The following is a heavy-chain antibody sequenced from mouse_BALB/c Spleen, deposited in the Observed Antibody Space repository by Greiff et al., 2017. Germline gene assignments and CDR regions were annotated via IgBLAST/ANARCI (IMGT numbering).Heavy chain of an antibody. CDR1: GYAFSSYW. D-gene: IGHD2-3*01. J-gene: IGHJ2*01. CDR2: IYPGDGDT. Sequence: VQLVESGAELVRPGSSVKISCKASGYAFSSYWMNWVKQRPGQGLEWIGQIYPGDGDTNYNGKFKGKATLTADKSSSTAYMQLSSLTSEDSAVYFCARGIYDGYFDYWGQGTTLTVSS. CDR3: ARGIYDGYFDY. V-gene: IGHV1-80*01.